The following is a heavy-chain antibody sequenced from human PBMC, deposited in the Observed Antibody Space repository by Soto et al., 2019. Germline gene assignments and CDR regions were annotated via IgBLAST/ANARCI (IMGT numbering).Heavy chain of an antibody. D-gene: IGHD2-8*01. CDR3: ARGVPNGVDY. V-gene: IGHV1-8*01. CDR1: GYSFTTFD. J-gene: IGHJ4*02. CDR2: VTPVSGYA. Sequence: ASVKVSCKPSGYSFTTFDINWVRQAAGQGFEWMGWVTPVSGYARLAQKFQGRVTMTRDISLSTVYMELSGLTLEDTAVYYCARGVPNGVDYWGQRSLVTVS.